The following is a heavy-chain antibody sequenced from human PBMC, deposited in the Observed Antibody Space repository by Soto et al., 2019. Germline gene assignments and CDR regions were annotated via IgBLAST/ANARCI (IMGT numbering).Heavy chain of an antibody. J-gene: IGHJ5*02. CDR2: INHSGST. CDR1: GGSFSRYY. D-gene: IGHD5-12*01. CDR3: ARGEGRLVGTWFDP. V-gene: IGHV4-34*01. Sequence: SETLSLTCDVYGGSFSRYYWNWIRQPPGKGLEWLGEINHSGSTNYNPSLESRVTISLDTSKTQFSLKLASVTAADTAVYYCARGEGRLVGTWFDPWGPGTLVTVSS.